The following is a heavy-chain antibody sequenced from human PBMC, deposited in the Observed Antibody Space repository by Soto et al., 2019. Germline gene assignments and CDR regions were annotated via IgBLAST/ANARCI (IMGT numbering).Heavy chain of an antibody. CDR1: GGTFSSYA. D-gene: IGHD3-22*01. Sequence: GASVKVSCKASGGTFSSYAISWVRQAPGQGLEWMGGIIPIFGTANYAQKFQGRVTITADESTSTAYMELSSLRSEDTAVYYCARDSTTYYYDSSGPPAFDIWGQGTMVTVSS. V-gene: IGHV1-69*13. J-gene: IGHJ3*02. CDR3: ARDSTTYYYDSSGPPAFDI. CDR2: IIPIFGTA.